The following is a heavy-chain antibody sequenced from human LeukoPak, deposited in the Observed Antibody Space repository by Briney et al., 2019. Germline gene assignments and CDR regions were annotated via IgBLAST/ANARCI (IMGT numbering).Heavy chain of an antibody. CDR3: ARERDSTYYAQGLFHL. CDR2: IYYTGST. D-gene: IGHD3-16*01. Sequence: SETLSLTCTVSGGSISSYYWSWIRQSPGKGLEWTGYIYYTGSTNYNPSLTSRVTISVDTSKNQLSLKLSSVTAADTAVYYCARERDSTYYAQGLFHLWGQGTLVTVSS. V-gene: IGHV4-59*01. CDR1: GGSISSYY. J-gene: IGHJ5*02.